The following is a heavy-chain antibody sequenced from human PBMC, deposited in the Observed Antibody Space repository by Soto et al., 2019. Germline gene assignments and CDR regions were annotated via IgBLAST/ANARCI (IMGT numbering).Heavy chain of an antibody. CDR2: INDSGNI. D-gene: IGHD3-10*01. V-gene: IGHV4-34*01. J-gene: IGHJ6*03. CDR1: GGSLSGYQ. CDR3: ARGLILWFGELSRRGGYYYYMDV. Sequence: QVQLQQWGAGLLKPSETLSLTCAVYGGSLSGYQWSWIRQTPGQRLEWIGEINDSGNINYNPSLKSRVTILLDTPRKQISLKLSAVTAADSAVYYCARGLILWFGELSRRGGYYYYMDVWGKGTTVAVSS.